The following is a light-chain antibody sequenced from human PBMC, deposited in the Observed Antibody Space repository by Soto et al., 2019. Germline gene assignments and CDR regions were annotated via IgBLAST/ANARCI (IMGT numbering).Light chain of an antibody. CDR1: QSVSSN. CDR3: QQYNNWPPLT. V-gene: IGKV3D-15*01. J-gene: IGKJ4*01. Sequence: EVVMTQSPATLSLSPGDRATLSCRASQSVSSNLAWYQQKPGQAPRLLIYGALTRATGIPARFSGSGSGTEFTLTISSLQSEDFALYFCQQYNNWPPLTFGGGTQVEIK. CDR2: GAL.